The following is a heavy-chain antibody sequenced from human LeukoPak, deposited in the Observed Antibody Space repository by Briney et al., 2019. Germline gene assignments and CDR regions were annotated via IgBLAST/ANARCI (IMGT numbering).Heavy chain of an antibody. V-gene: IGHV1-18*01. J-gene: IGHJ3*02. Sequence: AASVKVSCRASGGTFGSYAISWVRQAPGQGLEWMGWISAYNGNTNYAQKLQGRVTMTTDTSTSTAYMELRSLRSDDTAVYYCARVLYYYDSSGYEEAFDIWGQGTMVTVSS. CDR3: ARVLYYYDSSGYEEAFDI. D-gene: IGHD3-22*01. CDR2: ISAYNGNT. CDR1: GGTFGSYA.